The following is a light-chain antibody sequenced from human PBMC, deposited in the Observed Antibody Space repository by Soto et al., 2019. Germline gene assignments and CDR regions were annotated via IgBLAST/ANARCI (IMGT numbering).Light chain of an antibody. J-gene: IGKJ4*01. Sequence: DIQTTQSPSSLSASVGDRVTITCRASQSISSYLNWYQQKPGKAPKLLIYAASSLQSGVPSRFSGSGSGTDFTLTISSLQPEDFATYYCQQLNNYPSTFGGGTKVDI. CDR1: QSISSY. CDR3: QQLNNYPST. CDR2: AAS. V-gene: IGKV1-39*01.